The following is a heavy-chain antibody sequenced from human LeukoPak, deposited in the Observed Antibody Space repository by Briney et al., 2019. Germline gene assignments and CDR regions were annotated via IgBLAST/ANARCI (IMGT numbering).Heavy chain of an antibody. D-gene: IGHD3-10*01. V-gene: IGHV3-74*01. CDR3: ARDILLWFGEYYGMDV. CDR1: GFTFSSYW. Sequence: GGSLRLSCAASGFTFSSYWMHWVRQAPGKGLVWVSRINSDGSSTSYADSVKGRFTVSRDNAKNTLYLQMNSLRAEDTAVYYCARDILLWFGEYYGMDVWGQGTTVTVSS. CDR2: INSDGSST. J-gene: IGHJ6*02.